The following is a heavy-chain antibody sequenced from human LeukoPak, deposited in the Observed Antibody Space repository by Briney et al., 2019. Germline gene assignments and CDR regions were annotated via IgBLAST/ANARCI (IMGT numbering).Heavy chain of an antibody. CDR3: ARVRAYCGGDCYIGYFDY. Sequence: SETLSLTCTVSGGSISSYYWSWIRQPPGKGLEWIGYIYYSGSTNYNPSLKSRVTISVDMSKNQFSLKLTSVTAADTAVYYCARVRAYCGGDCYIGYFDYWGQGTLVTASS. D-gene: IGHD2-21*02. CDR2: IYYSGST. CDR1: GGSISSYY. V-gene: IGHV4-59*01. J-gene: IGHJ4*02.